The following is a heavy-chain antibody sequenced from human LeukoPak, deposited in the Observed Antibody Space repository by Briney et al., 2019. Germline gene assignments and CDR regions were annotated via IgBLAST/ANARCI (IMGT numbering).Heavy chain of an antibody. CDR3: AKNVFRGYSYGYQSI. CDR1: GFTFSSYA. Sequence: PGRSLRLSCAASGFTFSSYAMHWVRQAPGKGLEWVAVISYDGSNKYYADSVKGRFTISRDNSKNTLYLQMNSLRAEDTAVYYCAKNVFRGYSYGYQSIWGQGTLVTVSS. CDR2: ISYDGSNK. V-gene: IGHV3-30*04. D-gene: IGHD5-18*01. J-gene: IGHJ4*02.